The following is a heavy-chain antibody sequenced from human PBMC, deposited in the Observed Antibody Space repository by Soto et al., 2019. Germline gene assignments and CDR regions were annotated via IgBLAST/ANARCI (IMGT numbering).Heavy chain of an antibody. V-gene: IGHV3-7*03. CDR1: ELTFSSHW. CDR3: ARDPKRRDGYNFDS. CDR2: IKQDGSEK. J-gene: IGHJ4*02. Sequence: EVQLVESGGGLVQPGGSLRLSCAASELTFSSHWMSWVRQAPGKGLEWVANIKQDGSEKSYVDSVKGRFSVSRDNAKKVLFLQMNSLRVDDTAVYYCARDPKRRDGYNFDSWGRGALVTVSS. D-gene: IGHD5-12*01.